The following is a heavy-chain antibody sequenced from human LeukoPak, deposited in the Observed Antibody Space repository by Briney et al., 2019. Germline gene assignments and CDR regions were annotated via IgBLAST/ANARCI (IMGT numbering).Heavy chain of an antibody. CDR3: ATRHPGFDAY. D-gene: IGHD5-12*01. Sequence: GRSLRLSCAASGFTFSSYAMSWVRQAPGKGLEWVSAISGSGGSTYHADSVKGRFTISRDNSKNTLYLQMNSLRAEDTAVYYCATRHPGFDAYWGQGTLVTVSS. V-gene: IGHV3-23*01. CDR1: GFTFSSYA. J-gene: IGHJ4*02. CDR2: ISGSGGST.